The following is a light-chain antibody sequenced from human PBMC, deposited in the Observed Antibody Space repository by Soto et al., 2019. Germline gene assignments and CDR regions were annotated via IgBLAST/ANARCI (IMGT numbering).Light chain of an antibody. CDR1: QSVSNN. CDR3: QQYHNWPPIT. CDR2: GAS. V-gene: IGKV3D-15*01. J-gene: IGKJ5*01. Sequence: EIVLTHSPGTLSLSPGERATLSCRASQSVSNNYLAWYQQKPGQAPRLLIYGASTRATGIPARFSGSGSGTEFTLTISSLQSEDFAVYYCQQYHNWPPITFGQGTRLEI.